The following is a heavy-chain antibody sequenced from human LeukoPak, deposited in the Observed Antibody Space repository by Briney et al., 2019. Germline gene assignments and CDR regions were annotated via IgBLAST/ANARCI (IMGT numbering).Heavy chain of an antibody. CDR1: GFTFSSYW. CDR3: ARDSSGWHNWFDP. D-gene: IGHD6-19*01. Sequence: PGGSLRLSCAASGFTFSSYWMHWVRQAPGKGLVWVSRINSDGGSTRYADSVKGRFTISRDNAKNTLYLQMNSLRAEDTAVYYCARDSSGWHNWFDPWGQGTLVTVSS. V-gene: IGHV3-74*01. J-gene: IGHJ5*02. CDR2: INSDGGST.